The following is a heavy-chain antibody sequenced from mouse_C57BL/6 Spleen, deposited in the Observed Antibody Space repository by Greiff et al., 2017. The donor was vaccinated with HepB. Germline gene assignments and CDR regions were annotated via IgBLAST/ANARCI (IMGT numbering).Heavy chain of an antibody. Sequence: VQRVESGPGLVAPSQSLSITCTVSGFSLTSYAISWVRQPPGKGLEWLGVIWTGGGTNYNSALKSRLSISKDNSKSQVFLKMNSLQTDDTARYYCARKGYDGVYYAMDYWGQGTSVTVSS. V-gene: IGHV2-9-1*01. J-gene: IGHJ4*01. CDR1: GFSLTSYA. CDR3: ARKGYDGVYYAMDY. D-gene: IGHD2-2*01. CDR2: IWTGGGT.